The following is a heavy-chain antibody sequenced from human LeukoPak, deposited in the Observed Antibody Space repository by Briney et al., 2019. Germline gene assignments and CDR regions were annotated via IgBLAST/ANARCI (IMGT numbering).Heavy chain of an antibody. Sequence: PGGSLRLSCAASGFTFSSYGMHWVRQAPGKGLEWVAVISYDGSNKYYGDSVKGRFTISRDNSKNTLYLQMDSPRTEDTAVYYCAKTLWGPRSCPDYWGQGTRVTVSS. V-gene: IGHV3-30*18. J-gene: IGHJ4*02. CDR3: AKTLWGPRSCPDY. D-gene: IGHD3-16*01. CDR1: GFTFSSYG. CDR2: ISYDGSNK.